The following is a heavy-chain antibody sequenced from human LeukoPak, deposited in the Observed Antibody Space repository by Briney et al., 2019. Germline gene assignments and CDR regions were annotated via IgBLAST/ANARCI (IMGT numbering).Heavy chain of an antibody. D-gene: IGHD5-18*01. CDR3: ARGELWTPFDY. V-gene: IGHV1-8*01. J-gene: IGHJ4*02. CDR1: GYTFGNYD. Sequence: ASVKVSCKASGYTFGNYDINWVRQATGQGLEWMGWMNPNSGNKGYAQKFQGRVTMTSDTSISTAYMELSSLSSEDTAVYYCARGELWTPFDYWGQGTLVTVSS. CDR2: MNPNSGNK.